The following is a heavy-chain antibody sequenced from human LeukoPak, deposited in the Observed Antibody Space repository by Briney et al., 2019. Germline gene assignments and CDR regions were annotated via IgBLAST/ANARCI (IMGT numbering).Heavy chain of an antibody. V-gene: IGHV1-69*13. Sequence: SVKVSCKVSGGTKYYAISWVRQAPGQGLEWMGGIITILDVATTGQKFQGRVTITADESTSTAYMELSSLRSEDTAVYYCARDRFTYYYDSSGCPNLNWFDPWGQGTLVTVSS. CDR3: ARDRFTYYYDSSGCPNLNWFDP. D-gene: IGHD3-22*01. CDR2: IITILDVA. CDR1: GGTKYYA. J-gene: IGHJ5*02.